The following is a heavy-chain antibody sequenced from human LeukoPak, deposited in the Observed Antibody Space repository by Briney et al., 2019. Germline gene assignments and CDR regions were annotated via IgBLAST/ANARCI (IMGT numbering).Heavy chain of an antibody. Sequence: GWSLRLSCEASGLTFRTYAMHWVRQAPGKGLEWVAVISYDGNKKQYADSVKGRFTISRDNSRNTLYLQMNSLRAEDTAVYYCARGARKGDDYGGFFDYWGQGTLVTVSS. CDR2: ISYDGNKK. CDR3: ARGARKGDDYGGFFDY. J-gene: IGHJ4*02. D-gene: IGHD4-23*01. V-gene: IGHV3-30*04. CDR1: GLTFRTYA.